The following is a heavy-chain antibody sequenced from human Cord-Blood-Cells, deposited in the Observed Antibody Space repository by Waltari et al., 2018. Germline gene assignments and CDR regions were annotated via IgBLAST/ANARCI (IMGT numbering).Heavy chain of an antibody. J-gene: IGHJ6*02. CDR1: GYTFTSYG. D-gene: IGHD3-3*01. V-gene: IGHV1-18*01. Sequence: QVQLVQSGAEVKKPGASVKVSCKASGYTFTSYGISWVRQAPGQGLEWMGWISAYNGNKNYAQKLQGRFTMTTDKSTSTAYRGLWILRSDDTAVYYCARYYDFWSGYCYGMDVWGQGTTVTVSS. CDR3: ARYYDFWSGYCYGMDV. CDR2: ISAYNGNK.